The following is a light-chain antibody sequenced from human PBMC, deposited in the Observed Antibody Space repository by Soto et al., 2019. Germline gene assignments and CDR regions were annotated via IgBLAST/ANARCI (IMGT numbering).Light chain of an antibody. CDR1: TYSVGNNY. CDR3: QTWDSLLNSAL. V-gene: IGLV1-51*01. J-gene: IGLJ2*01. CDR2: DNN. Sequence: QSVLTQPPSVSAAPGQRVTISCSGSTYSVGNNYVSWYQHVPGTAPKLLIYDNNRRLSGTPARFSGCKSGTSATLAITGLQTGDEADYYCQTWDSLLNSALFGSGTQLTVL.